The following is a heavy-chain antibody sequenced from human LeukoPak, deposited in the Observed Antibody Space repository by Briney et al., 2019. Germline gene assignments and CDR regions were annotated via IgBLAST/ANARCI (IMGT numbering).Heavy chain of an antibody. D-gene: IGHD4-17*01. Sequence: ASVKVSCKSSGHTFTSYDINWVRQATGQRIERMGWMKPNSGNTGYAQKFQGRVTITRNTSISTAYMELSSLRSEDTAVYYCARGHGALMSFDYWGQGTLVTVSS. V-gene: IGHV1-8*03. CDR3: ARGHGALMSFDY. J-gene: IGHJ4*02. CDR1: GHTFTSYD. CDR2: MKPNSGNT.